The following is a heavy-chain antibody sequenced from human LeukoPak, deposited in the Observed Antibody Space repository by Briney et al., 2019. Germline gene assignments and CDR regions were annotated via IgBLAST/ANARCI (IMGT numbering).Heavy chain of an antibody. J-gene: IGHJ4*02. D-gene: IGHD6-19*01. CDR2: IYHSGST. CDR1: GYSISSGYY. V-gene: IGHV4-38-2*02. CDR3: ARGGSGWEFDY. Sequence: ASETLSLTCTVSGYSISSGYYWGWIRQPPGKGLEWIGSIYHSGSTYYNPSLKSRVTISVDTSKNQFSLKLSSVTAADTAMYYCARGGSGWEFDYWGQGTLVTVSS.